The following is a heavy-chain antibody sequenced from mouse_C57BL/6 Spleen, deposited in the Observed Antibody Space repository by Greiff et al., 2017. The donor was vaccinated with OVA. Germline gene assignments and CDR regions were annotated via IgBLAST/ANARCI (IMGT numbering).Heavy chain of an antibody. J-gene: IGHJ4*01. CDR2: IDPSDSYT. Sequence: QVQLQQSGAELVMPGASVKLSCKASGYTFTSYWMHWVKQRPGQGLEWIGEIDPSDSYTNYNQKFKGKSTLTVDKSSSTAYMQLSSLTSEDSAVYYCARAGDYWGQGTSGTVSS. CDR3: ARAGDY. V-gene: IGHV1-69*01. CDR1: GYTFTSYW.